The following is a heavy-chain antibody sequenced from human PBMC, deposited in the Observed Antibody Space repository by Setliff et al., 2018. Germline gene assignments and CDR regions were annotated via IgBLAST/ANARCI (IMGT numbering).Heavy chain of an antibody. CDR2: IYYSGTT. CDR3: ARGTFDTSGYFPYPTGY. J-gene: IGHJ4*02. V-gene: IGHV4-31*03. D-gene: IGHD3-22*01. CDR1: GASITNINYY. Sequence: SETLSLTCTVSGASITNINYYWSWIRQHTGKGLEWIGYIYYSGTTYYNPSLKSRVTISLDTSKNQFSLNLSSVTAADTAVYYCARGTFDTSGYFPYPTGYWGQGTLVTVSS.